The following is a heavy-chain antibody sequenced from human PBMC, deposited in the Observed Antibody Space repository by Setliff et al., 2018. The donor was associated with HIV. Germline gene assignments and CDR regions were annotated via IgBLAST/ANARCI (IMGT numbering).Heavy chain of an antibody. CDR1: GFSFRDFG. J-gene: IGHJ4*02. V-gene: IGHV3-33*08. CDR2: IWYDGTKI. D-gene: IGHD2-2*01. Sequence: LRLSCVASGFSFRDFGMHWVRQAPGKGLDWLALIWYDGTKIYYADSVKGRFTISKDNSQNTVYLQMDNLRPEDTALYYCARRTSGPAGVDYWGQGTLVTVSS. CDR3: ARRTSGPAGVDY.